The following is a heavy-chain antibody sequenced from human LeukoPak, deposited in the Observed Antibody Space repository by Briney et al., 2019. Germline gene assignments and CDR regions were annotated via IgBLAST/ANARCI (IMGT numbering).Heavy chain of an antibody. CDR2: IYTSGST. Sequence: SETLSLTCTVSGGSISSYYWSWIRQPAGKGLEWIGRIYTSGSTNYNPSLKSRVTMSVDTSKNQFSLKLSSATAADTAVYYCARDSYGYPPYYMDVWGKGTTVTISS. CDR3: ARDSYGYPPYYMDV. CDR1: GGSISSYY. J-gene: IGHJ6*03. D-gene: IGHD5-18*01. V-gene: IGHV4-4*07.